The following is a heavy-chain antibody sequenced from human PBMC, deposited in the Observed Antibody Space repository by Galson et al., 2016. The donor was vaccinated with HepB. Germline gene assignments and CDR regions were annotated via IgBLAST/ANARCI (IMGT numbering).Heavy chain of an antibody. V-gene: IGHV4-61*01. CDR3: ARSHGMF. CDR2: APYSGAT. CDR1: GGSVTSSPYL. Sequence: SETLSLTCTVSGGSVTSSPYLWMWVRQPPGKGLEWTASAPYSGATNYNPSLRSRVTISVDPSRNQFSLTLSSVSPADTAVYYCARSHGMFWGQGTLVPVSS. J-gene: IGHJ4*02. D-gene: IGHD1-14*01.